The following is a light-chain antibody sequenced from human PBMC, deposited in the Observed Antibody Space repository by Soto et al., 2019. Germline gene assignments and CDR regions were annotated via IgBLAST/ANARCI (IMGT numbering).Light chain of an antibody. CDR1: QTISSW. Sequence: DIPMTPSPSTLSGSVGDRVTITCRASQTISSWLAWYQLKPGKAPKLLIYKASTLKSGVPSRFSGSGSGTEFTLTISNLQPDDFATYYFQHYNSYSEAFGQGTKVELK. CDR2: KAS. V-gene: IGKV1-5*03. J-gene: IGKJ1*01. CDR3: QHYNSYSEA.